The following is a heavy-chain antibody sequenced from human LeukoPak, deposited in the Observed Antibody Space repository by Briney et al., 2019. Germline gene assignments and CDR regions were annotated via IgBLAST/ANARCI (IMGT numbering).Heavy chain of an antibody. CDR2: INPNSGGT. CDR3: ARGRYFDWLLWTY. V-gene: IGHV1-2*02. D-gene: IGHD3-9*01. Sequence: ASVKVSCKASGYTFTGYYMHWVRQAPGQGLEWMGWINPNSGGTNYAQKFQGRVTITRDTSISTAYMELSRLRSDDTAVYYCARGRYFDWLLWTYWGQGTLVTVSS. J-gene: IGHJ4*02. CDR1: GYTFTGYY.